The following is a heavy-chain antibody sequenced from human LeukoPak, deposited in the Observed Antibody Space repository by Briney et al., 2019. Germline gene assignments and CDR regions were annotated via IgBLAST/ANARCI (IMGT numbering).Heavy chain of an antibody. D-gene: IGHD4/OR15-4a*01. J-gene: IGHJ4*02. Sequence: GGSLRLSCAASGFTFSDHYIAWVRQAPGKGLEWVARTRNKVNSYTTAYAASVTGRFTVSRNASSNSVYLQMNSLKIEDTAVYYCARSMYGEGRRIIDFDYWGQGSLLTVSS. CDR2: TRNKVNSYTT. V-gene: IGHV3-72*01. CDR3: ARSMYGEGRRIIDFDY. CDR1: GFTFSDHY.